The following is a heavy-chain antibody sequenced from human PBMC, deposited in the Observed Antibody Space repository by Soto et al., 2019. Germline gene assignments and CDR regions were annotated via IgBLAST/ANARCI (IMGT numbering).Heavy chain of an antibody. CDR3: ARSSATVTTPTYYYGMDV. V-gene: IGHV5-51*01. CDR2: IYPGDSDT. J-gene: IGHJ6*02. D-gene: IGHD4-4*01. Sequence: PGESLKISCKGSGCSFTDYWINWVRQMPRKGLEWMGIIYPGDSDTRYSPSFQGQVTISADKSISTAYLQWSSLKASDTAMYYCARSSATVTTPTYYYGMDVWGQGTTVTVSS. CDR1: GCSFTDYW.